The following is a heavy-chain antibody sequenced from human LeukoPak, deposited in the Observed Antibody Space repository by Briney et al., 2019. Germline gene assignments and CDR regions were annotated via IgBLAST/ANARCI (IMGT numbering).Heavy chain of an antibody. CDR1: GFTFSSYE. D-gene: IGHD3-10*01. Sequence: GGSLRLSCAASGFTFSSYEMNWVRQAPGKGLEWVSYISSSGSTIYYADSVKGRFTISRDNSKNTLYLQMNSLRAEDTAVYYCAKDLRAWFGGADDYWGQGTLVTVSS. CDR3: AKDLRAWFGGADDY. CDR2: ISSSGSTI. J-gene: IGHJ4*02. V-gene: IGHV3-48*03.